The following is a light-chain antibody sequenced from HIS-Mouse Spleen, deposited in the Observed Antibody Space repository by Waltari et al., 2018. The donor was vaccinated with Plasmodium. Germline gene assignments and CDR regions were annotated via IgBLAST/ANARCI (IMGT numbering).Light chain of an antibody. CDR1: QDISNY. CDR2: DAS. J-gene: IGKJ3*01. CDR3: QQYDNLPPAVT. Sequence: DIQMTQSPSSLSAYVGDRVTITCQASQDISNYLNWYQQKPGKAPKLLIYDASNLETGVPSRFSGSGSGTDFTFTISSLQPEDIATYYCQQYDNLPPAVTFGPGTKVDIK. V-gene: IGKV1-33*01.